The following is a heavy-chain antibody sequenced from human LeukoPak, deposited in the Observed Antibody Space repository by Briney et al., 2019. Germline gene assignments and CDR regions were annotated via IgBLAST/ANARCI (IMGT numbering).Heavy chain of an antibody. CDR3: ARDGWGANWGIGRAFDI. D-gene: IGHD7-27*01. CDR2: INPNSGGT. V-gene: IGHV1-2*02. Sequence: GASVKVSCKASGYTFTGYYMHWVRQAPGQGLEWMGWINPNSGGTNYAQKFQGRVTMTRDTSISTAYMELSRLRSDDTAVYYCARDGWGANWGIGRAFDIWGQGTMVTVSS. CDR1: GYTFTGYY. J-gene: IGHJ3*02.